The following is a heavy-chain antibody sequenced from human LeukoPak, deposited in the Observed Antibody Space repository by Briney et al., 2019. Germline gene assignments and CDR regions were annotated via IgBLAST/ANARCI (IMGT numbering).Heavy chain of an antibody. CDR1: GFTFGDYA. Sequence: VGSLRLSCAASGFTFGDYAMHWVRQAPGKGLEWVSLICGDGGSTYYADSVKGRFTISRDNSKNSLYLQMNSLRTEDTALYYCAKVERAIAVAGTPAPFDYWGQGTLVTVSS. D-gene: IGHD6-19*01. J-gene: IGHJ4*02. V-gene: IGHV3-43*02. CDR3: AKVERAIAVAGTPAPFDY. CDR2: ICGDGGST.